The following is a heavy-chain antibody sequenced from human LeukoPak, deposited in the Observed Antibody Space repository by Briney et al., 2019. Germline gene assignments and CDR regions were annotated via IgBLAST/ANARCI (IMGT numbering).Heavy chain of an antibody. D-gene: IGHD3-3*01. J-gene: IGHJ4*02. CDR1: GGSFSSYY. CDR3: ARVAVYYDFWSGYYPLNFDY. Sequence: SETLSLTCAVYGGSFSSYYWSWIRQTPGKGLEWIGAISHSGSTNYNPSLKSRVTISVDTSKNQFSLKLSSVTAADTAVYYCARVAVYYDFWSGYYPLNFDYWGQGTLVTVSS. CDR2: ISHSGST. V-gene: IGHV4-34*01.